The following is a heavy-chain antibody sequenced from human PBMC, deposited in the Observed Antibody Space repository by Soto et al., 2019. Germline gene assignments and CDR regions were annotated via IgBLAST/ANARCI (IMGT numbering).Heavy chain of an antibody. CDR2: VYHTGRT. CDR1: GGSFKSGSYS. D-gene: IGHD3-3*01. CDR3: ARDFAYFDS. J-gene: IGHJ4*02. V-gene: IGHV4-61*01. Sequence: QVQLQESGPGLVKPSETLSLTCTVSGGSFKSGSYSWSWIRQPPGKGLEWIGYVYHTGRTIYNPSIKCRVSISMDTSKNQFSLNLDSVTAADTAVYFCARDFAYFDSWGQGNLVTVSS.